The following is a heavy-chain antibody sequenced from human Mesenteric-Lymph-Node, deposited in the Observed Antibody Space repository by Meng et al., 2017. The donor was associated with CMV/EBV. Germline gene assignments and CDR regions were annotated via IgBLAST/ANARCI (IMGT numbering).Heavy chain of an antibody. Sequence: SLKISCAASGFTFDDYVMRWVRQAPGKGLEWVSIISWNSGNMAYAGSVKSRFTISRDNAKNSLYLQLNSLRAEDTALYYCAKEGIGGFDYWGQGTLVTVSS. V-gene: IGHV3-9*01. J-gene: IGHJ4*02. CDR2: ISWNSGNM. CDR3: AKEGIGGFDY. CDR1: GFTFDDYV. D-gene: IGHD2/OR15-2a*01.